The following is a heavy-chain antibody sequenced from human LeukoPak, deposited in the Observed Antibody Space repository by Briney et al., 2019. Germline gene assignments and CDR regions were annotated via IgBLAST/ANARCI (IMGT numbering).Heavy chain of an antibody. Sequence: PGRSLRLSCAASGFTFDDYAMHWVRQAPGKGLEWVSGISWNSGSIGYADSVKGRFTISRDNAKNSLYLQMNSLRAEDTALYYCAKDTHEYCSSTSCLGGEIDYWGQETLVTVSS. CDR3: AKDTHEYCSSTSCLGGEIDY. CDR1: GFTFDDYA. CDR2: ISWNSGSI. J-gene: IGHJ4*02. V-gene: IGHV3-9*01. D-gene: IGHD2-2*01.